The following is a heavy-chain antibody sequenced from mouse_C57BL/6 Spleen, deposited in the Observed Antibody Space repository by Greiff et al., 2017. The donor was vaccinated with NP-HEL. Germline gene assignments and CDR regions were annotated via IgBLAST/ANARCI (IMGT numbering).Heavy chain of an antibody. Sequence: VQLKESGAELVRPGASVKLSCTASGFNIKDDYMHWVKQRPEQGLEWIGWIDPENGDTEYASKFQGKATITADTSSNTAYLQLSSLTSEDTAVYYCTTTGQYYWGQGTTLTVSS. J-gene: IGHJ2*01. V-gene: IGHV14-4*01. CDR3: TTTGQYY. D-gene: IGHD6-1*01. CDR2: IDPENGDT. CDR1: GFNIKDDY.